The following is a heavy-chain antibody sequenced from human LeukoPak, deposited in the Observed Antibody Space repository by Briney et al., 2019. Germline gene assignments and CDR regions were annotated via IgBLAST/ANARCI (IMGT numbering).Heavy chain of an antibody. Sequence: PSETLSLTCTVSGGSISSYYWSWIRQPPGKGLEWIGHIYYSGSTNYNPSLKSRVTISVDTTKNQFSLKLSSVTAADTAVYYCASLLGYCSSTSCLTQNDAFDIWGQGTMVTVSS. CDR1: GGSISSYY. CDR2: IYYSGST. CDR3: ASLLGYCSSTSCLTQNDAFDI. J-gene: IGHJ3*02. V-gene: IGHV4-59*08. D-gene: IGHD2-2*01.